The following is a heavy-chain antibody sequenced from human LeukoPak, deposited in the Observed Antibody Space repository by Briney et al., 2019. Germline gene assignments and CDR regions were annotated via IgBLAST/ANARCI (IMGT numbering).Heavy chain of an antibody. V-gene: IGHV3-11*01. CDR1: GFTFSDYY. CDR2: ISSSGSTI. CDR3: ARDPGEYQLPTGAVDY. D-gene: IGHD2-2*01. Sequence: GGSLRLSCAASGFTFSDYYMSWIRQAPGKGLEWVSYISSSGSTIYYADSVKGRFTISRDNAKNSLYLRMNSLRAEDTAVYYCARDPGEYQLPTGAVDYWGQGTLVTVSS. J-gene: IGHJ4*02.